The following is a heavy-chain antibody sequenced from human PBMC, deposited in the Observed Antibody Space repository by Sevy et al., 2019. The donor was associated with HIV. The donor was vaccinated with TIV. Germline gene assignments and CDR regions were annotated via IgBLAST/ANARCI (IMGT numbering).Heavy chain of an antibody. CDR2: ISGAGSFI. J-gene: IGHJ4*02. V-gene: IGHV3-21*06. Sequence: GGSLRLSCAASGFTFSYYSLTWVRQAPGKGLEWVSSISGAGSFIYYTDSVKGRLTFSRESAKSSLYLQMNSLGVEDTAVYYCARDEGGSHYIFCKLDYWGQGTLVTVSS. CDR3: ARDEGGSHYIFCKLDY. D-gene: IGHD1-26*01. CDR1: GFTFSYYS.